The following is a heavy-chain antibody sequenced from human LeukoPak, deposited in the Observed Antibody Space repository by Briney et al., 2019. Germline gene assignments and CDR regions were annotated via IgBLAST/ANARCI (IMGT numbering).Heavy chain of an antibody. CDR3: ASGIDARSDSSD. CDR1: GGSISSSTYY. CDR2: INYSGST. D-gene: IGHD6-19*01. Sequence: SETLSLTCSVSGGSISSSTYYWGWVGQSPGKGLEWIGSINYSGSTYYNPSLKSRVTMSVAMYNNQFSLKLTSVTAADTAVYYCASGIDARSDSSDWGQGTLVTVSS. J-gene: IGHJ4*02. V-gene: IGHV4-39*01.